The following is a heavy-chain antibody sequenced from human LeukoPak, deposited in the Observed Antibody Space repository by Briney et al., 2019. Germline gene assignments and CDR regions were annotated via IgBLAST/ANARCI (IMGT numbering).Heavy chain of an antibody. V-gene: IGHV3-7*01. J-gene: IGHJ4*02. Sequence: GGSLRLSCAASGFTFSSYWMSWVRQAPGKGLEWVANIKQDGSEKYYVDSVKGRFTISRDNAKNSLYLQMNSLRAEDTAVYYYARDFDVGAVDYWGQGTLVTVSS. CDR3: ARDFDVGAVDY. D-gene: IGHD1-26*01. CDR1: GFTFSSYW. CDR2: IKQDGSEK.